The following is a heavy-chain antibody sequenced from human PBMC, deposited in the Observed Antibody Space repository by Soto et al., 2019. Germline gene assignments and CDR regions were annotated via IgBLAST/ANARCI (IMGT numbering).Heavy chain of an antibody. J-gene: IGHJ6*01. D-gene: IGHD1-7*01. V-gene: IGHV4-31*03. Sequence: PSETLSLTCTVSGGSVSSGGFYWSWVRQHPGKGLEWIGYIYHIGITYYNPSLKSRLTISVDTSPNKFSLELSSVTAADTAVYYRDRRRWNYGQGGGGKGNTGAVSA. CDR1: GGSVSSGGFY. CDR3: DRRRWNYGQGG. CDR2: IYHIGIT.